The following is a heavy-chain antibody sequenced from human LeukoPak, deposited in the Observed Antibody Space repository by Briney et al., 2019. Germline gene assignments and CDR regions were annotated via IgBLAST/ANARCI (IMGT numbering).Heavy chain of an antibody. CDR3: ATTFTIFGVVSRPYFDY. Sequence: GGSLRLSCAASGFTFGTYWMSWVRQAPGKELEWVSAISGSGGSTYYADSVKGRFTISRDNSKNTLYLQMNSLRAEDTAVYYCATTFTIFGVVSRPYFDYWGQGTLVTVSS. D-gene: IGHD3-3*01. J-gene: IGHJ4*02. CDR2: ISGSGGST. CDR1: GFTFGTYW. V-gene: IGHV3-23*01.